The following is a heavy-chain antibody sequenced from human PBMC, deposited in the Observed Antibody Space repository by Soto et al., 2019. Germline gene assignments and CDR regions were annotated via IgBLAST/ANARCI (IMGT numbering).Heavy chain of an antibody. CDR3: VRTSLVVAAATREDY. CDR1: GFTFSSYW. V-gene: IGHV3-74*01. CDR2: INSDVSST. J-gene: IGHJ4*02. D-gene: IGHD2-15*01. Sequence: EVQLVESGGGLVQPGESLRLSCAASGFTFSSYWMHWVRQAPGKGLVWVSRINSDVSSTSYACSVKGRFTISRDNAKNTLYLQMNSLRAEDTAVYYCVRTSLVVAAATREDYWGQGTLVTVSS.